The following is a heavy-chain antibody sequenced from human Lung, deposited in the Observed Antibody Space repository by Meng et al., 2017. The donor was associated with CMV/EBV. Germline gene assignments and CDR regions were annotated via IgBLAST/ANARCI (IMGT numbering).Heavy chain of an antibody. V-gene: IGHV1-2*02. J-gene: IGHJ6*02. CDR2: INPNSGGT. D-gene: IGHD2-2*01. Sequence: KISCKASGYTFTGYYMHWVRQAPGQGLEWMGWINPNSGGTNYAQKFQGRVTMTRDTSISTAYMELSRLRSDDAAVYYCARNGYCSSTSCYRYGMDVWXQGTTVTVSS. CDR1: GYTFTGYY. CDR3: ARNGYCSSTSCYRYGMDV.